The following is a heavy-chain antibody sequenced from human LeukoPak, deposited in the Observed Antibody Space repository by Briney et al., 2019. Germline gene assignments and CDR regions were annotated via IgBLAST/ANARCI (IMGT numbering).Heavy chain of an antibody. J-gene: IGHJ5*02. CDR3: ATYYYGSGSYYNENWFDP. V-gene: IGHV4-34*01. D-gene: IGHD3-10*01. Sequence: PPETLSLTCAVYGGSFSGYYWSWIRQPPGKGLEWIGEINHSGSTNYNPSLKSRITISVDTSKNQFSLKLSSVTAADTAVYYCATYYYGSGSYYNENWFDPWGQGTLVTVSS. CDR1: GGSFSGYY. CDR2: INHSGST.